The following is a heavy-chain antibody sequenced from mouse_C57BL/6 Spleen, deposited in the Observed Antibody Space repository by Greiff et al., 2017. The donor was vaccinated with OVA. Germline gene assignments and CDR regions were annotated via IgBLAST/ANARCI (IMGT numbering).Heavy chain of an antibody. J-gene: IGHJ2*01. Sequence: QVQLQQPGAELVKPGASVKMSCKASGYTFTSYWITWVKQRPGQGLEWIGDIYPGSGSTNYNEKFKSKATLTVDTSSSTAYMQLSSLTSEDSTVYYCAREGGITTIGRFDYWGQGTTLTVSS. D-gene: IGHD1-1*01. CDR2: IYPGSGST. CDR1: GYTFTSYW. V-gene: IGHV1-55*01. CDR3: AREGGITTIGRFDY.